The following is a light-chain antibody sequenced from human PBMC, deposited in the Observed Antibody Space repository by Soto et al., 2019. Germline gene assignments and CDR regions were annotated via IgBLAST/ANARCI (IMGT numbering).Light chain of an antibody. V-gene: IGLV2-11*01. Sequence: QLVLTQPRSVSGSPGQSVTISCTGTSSDVGGYNYVSWYQQHPGKAPKLMIYDVSKRPSGVPDRFSGSKSGNTASLTISGLQAEDEGDYYCCSYAGSTFVFGGGTKLTVL. CDR1: SSDVGGYNY. CDR2: DVS. CDR3: CSYAGSTFV. J-gene: IGLJ2*01.